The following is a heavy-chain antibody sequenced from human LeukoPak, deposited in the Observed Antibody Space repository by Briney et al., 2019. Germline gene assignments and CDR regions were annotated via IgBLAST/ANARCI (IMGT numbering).Heavy chain of an antibody. CDR3: TRPDYGDYDY. V-gene: IGHV3-53*01. CDR2: IYSGGST. Sequence: GGSLRLSCAASGFTVSTNYMNWVRRAPGKGLEWVSVIYSGGSTYYADSVKGRFTISRDNSKNTLYLQMNSLRTEDTAVYYCTRPDYGDYDYWGQGTLVTVSS. CDR1: GFTVSTNY. J-gene: IGHJ4*02. D-gene: IGHD4-17*01.